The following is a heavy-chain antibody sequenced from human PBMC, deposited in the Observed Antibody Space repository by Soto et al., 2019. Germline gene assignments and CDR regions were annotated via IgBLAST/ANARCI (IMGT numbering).Heavy chain of an antibody. Sequence: EAQVVESGGGLVQPGGSLRLSCAVSAFTVSNSYMTWVRQAPGKGLEWVSLIYSGGNTYYADSVKGRFTLSRDNSKNTLYLQMNRLRVEDTAVYYCARAISTVLLGGMDVWGQGTTVTVSS. CDR2: IYSGGNT. D-gene: IGHD3-3*01. V-gene: IGHV3-66*01. J-gene: IGHJ6*02. CDR1: AFTVSNSY. CDR3: ARAISTVLLGGMDV.